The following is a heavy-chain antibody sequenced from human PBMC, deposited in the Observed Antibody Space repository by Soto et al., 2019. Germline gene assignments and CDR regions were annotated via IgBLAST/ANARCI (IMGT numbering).Heavy chain of an antibody. Sequence: QVQLVQSGAEVKKPGASVKVSCKASGYTFTSYGISWVRQAPGQGLEWMGWISDYNGNTNYAQKVQGRVTMTTDTSTSTAYMELRSLRSADTAVYFCARAVAGIRVFDYWGQGTLVTVSS. V-gene: IGHV1-18*01. CDR3: ARAVAGIRVFDY. CDR2: ISDYNGNT. CDR1: GYTFTSYG. D-gene: IGHD6-19*01. J-gene: IGHJ4*02.